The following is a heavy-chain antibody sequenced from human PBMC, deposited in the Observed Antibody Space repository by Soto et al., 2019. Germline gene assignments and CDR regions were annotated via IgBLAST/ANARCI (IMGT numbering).Heavy chain of an antibody. CDR2: IYYSGST. J-gene: IGHJ4*02. CDR1: GGSISSYY. Sequence: SETLSLTCTVSGGSISSYYWSWIRQPPGKGLEWIGYIYYSGSTNYNPSPKCRVTISVDTSKNQFSLKLSSVTAADTAVYYCARNYGPGYTFDYWGQGTLVTVSS. CDR3: ARNYGPGYTFDY. D-gene: IGHD3-10*01. V-gene: IGHV4-59*08.